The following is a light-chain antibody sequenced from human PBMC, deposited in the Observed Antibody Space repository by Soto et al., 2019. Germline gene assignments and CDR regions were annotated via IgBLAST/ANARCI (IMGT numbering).Light chain of an antibody. CDR2: DAS. CDR3: QQYNNWPT. J-gene: IGKJ1*01. CDR1: HGVSVS. V-gene: IGKV3D-15*01. Sequence: EVALTQSPATLSLSPGDAATRSCRAGHGVSVSLVWYQQRPGQAPRLLIHDASNRATGIPARVSGSGSGTEFTLTISSLQSEYFAVYYCQQYNNWPTFGQGTKVDIK.